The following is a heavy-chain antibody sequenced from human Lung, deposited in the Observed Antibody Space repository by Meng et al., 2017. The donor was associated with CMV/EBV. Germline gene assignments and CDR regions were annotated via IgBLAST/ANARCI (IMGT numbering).Heavy chain of an antibody. CDR3: ARDLRPMYYDFWSGFGA. V-gene: IGHV3-30*04. CDR1: GFTFSSYA. J-gene: IGHJ5*02. D-gene: IGHD3-3*01. Sequence: SXAASGFTFSSYAMHWVRQAPGKGLEWVAVISYDGSNKYYADSVKGRFTISRDNSKNTLYLQMNSLRAEDTAVYYCARDLRPMYYDFWSGFGAWGQGTLVTVSS. CDR2: ISYDGSNK.